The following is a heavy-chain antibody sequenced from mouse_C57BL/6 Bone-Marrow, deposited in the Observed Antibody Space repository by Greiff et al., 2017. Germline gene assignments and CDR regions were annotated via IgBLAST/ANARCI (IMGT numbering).Heavy chain of an antibody. J-gene: IGHJ2*01. D-gene: IGHD1-1*01. CDR2: IYPRDGST. CDR1: GYTFTSYD. CDR3: AREGDYYGSSYYFDY. V-gene: IGHV1-85*01. Sequence: QVQLQQSGPELVKPGASVKLSCKASGYTFTSYDINWVKQRPGQGLEWIGWIYPRDGSTKYNEKFKGKATLTVDTSSSTAYMELHSLTSEDSAVYVCAREGDYYGSSYYFDYWGQGTTLTVSS.